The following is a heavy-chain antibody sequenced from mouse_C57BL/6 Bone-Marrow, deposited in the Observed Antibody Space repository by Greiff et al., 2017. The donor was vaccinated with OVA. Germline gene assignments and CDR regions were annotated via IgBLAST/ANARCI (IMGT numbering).Heavy chain of an antibody. CDR3: ARETAQAPYYFDY. D-gene: IGHD3-2*02. V-gene: IGHV1-54*01. Sequence: QVQLKQSGAELVRPGTSVKVSCKASGYAFTNYLIEWVKQRPGQGLEWIGVINPGSGGTNYNEKFKGKATLTADKSSSTAYMQLSSLTSEDSAVYFCARETAQAPYYFDYWGQGTTLTVSS. CDR2: INPGSGGT. CDR1: GYAFTNYL. J-gene: IGHJ2*01.